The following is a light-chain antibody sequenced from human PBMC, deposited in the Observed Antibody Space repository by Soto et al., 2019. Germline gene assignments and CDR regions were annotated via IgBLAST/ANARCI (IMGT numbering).Light chain of an antibody. V-gene: IGKV3-20*01. Sequence: ESVLAQSPDTLSLSPGEGATLSCRSSQSVISNYLAWYQKKPGQAPRLLIYGASNRATGIPDRFSGCGSGTDFTLTIRGLEPDDFAVYYGQKYDTAPYSFGQGTKLEIK. J-gene: IGKJ2*03. CDR3: QKYDTAPYS. CDR2: GAS. CDR1: QSVISNY.